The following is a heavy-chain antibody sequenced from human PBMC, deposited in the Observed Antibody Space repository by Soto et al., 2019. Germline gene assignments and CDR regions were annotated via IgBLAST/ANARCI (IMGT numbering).Heavy chain of an antibody. D-gene: IGHD3-22*01. CDR2: INSDGSST. J-gene: IGHJ4*02. V-gene: IGHV3-74*01. CDR3: ARDVYYYDSSAYWAY. Sequence: PGGSLRLSCAASGFTFSSYWMHWVRQAPGKGLVWVSRINSDGSSTSYADSVKGRFTISRDNAKNTLYLQMNSLRAEDTAVYYCARDVYYYDSSAYWAYWGQGTLVTVSS. CDR1: GFTFSSYW.